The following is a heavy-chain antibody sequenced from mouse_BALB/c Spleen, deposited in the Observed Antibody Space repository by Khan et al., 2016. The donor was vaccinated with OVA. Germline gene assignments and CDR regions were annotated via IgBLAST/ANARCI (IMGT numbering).Heavy chain of an antibody. D-gene: IGHD2-14*01. J-gene: IGHJ4*01. CDR1: AFSLSRYT. V-gene: IGHV2-6-4*01. CDR3: ARAYYRFDGYYAMDY. Sequence: LPASAPRLVPHPPSPSTTRPVSAFSLSRYTLHRIRQPPGKGLEWLGMIWGGGDTDYNSTLKSRLSISKDNSKSQVFLKMNSLQTDDTAMYYCARAYYRFDGYYAMDYWGQGTSVTVSS. CDR2: IWGGGDT.